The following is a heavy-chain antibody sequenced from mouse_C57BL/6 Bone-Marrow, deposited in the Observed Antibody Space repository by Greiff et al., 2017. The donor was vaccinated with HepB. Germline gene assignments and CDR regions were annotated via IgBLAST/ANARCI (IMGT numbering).Heavy chain of an antibody. CDR3: AIYYGSNYFDY. D-gene: IGHD1-1*01. CDR2: INPGSGGT. Sequence: VKLMESGAELVRPGTSVKVSCKASGYAFTNYLIEWVKQRPGQGLEWIGVINPGSGGTNYNEKFKGKATLTADKSSSTAYMQLSSLTSEDSAVYFCAIYYGSNYFDYWGQGTTLTVSS. V-gene: IGHV1-54*01. CDR1: GYAFTNYL. J-gene: IGHJ2*01.